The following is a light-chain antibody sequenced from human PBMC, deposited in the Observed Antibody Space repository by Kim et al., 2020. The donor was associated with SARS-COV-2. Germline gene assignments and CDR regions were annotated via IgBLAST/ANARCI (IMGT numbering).Light chain of an antibody. CDR2: YDS. CDR3: QVWDSSSDHPGV. J-gene: IGLJ2*01. V-gene: IGLV3-21*04. CDR1: NIGSKS. Sequence: YELTQPPSVSVAPGKTARITCGGNNIGSKSVHWYQQKPGQAPVLVIYYDSDRPSGIPERFSGSNSGNTATLTISRVEAGDEADYYCQVWDSSSDHPGVF.